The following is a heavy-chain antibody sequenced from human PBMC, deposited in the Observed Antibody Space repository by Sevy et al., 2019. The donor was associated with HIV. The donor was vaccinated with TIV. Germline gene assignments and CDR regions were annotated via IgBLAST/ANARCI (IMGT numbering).Heavy chain of an antibody. V-gene: IGHV1-18*01. CDR2: ISAYNGNT. D-gene: IGHD3-22*01. Sequence: ASVKVSCKASGYTFTSYGISWVRQAPGQGLEWMGWISAYNGNTNYAQKLQGRVTMTTDTSTSTAYMEQGSLRSDDTAVYYCARDYGRYYYDSSGYRNDAFDIWGQGTMVTVS. CDR3: ARDYGRYYYDSSGYRNDAFDI. CDR1: GYTFTSYG. J-gene: IGHJ3*02.